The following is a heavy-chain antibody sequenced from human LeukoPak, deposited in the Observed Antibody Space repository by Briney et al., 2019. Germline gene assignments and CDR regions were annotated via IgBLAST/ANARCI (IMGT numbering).Heavy chain of an antibody. Sequence: SETLSLTCTVSGGSISSYYWSWIRQPPGEGLEWIGYIYYSGSTNYNPSLKSRVTISVDTSKNQFSLKLSSVTAADTAVYYCARGGVVYAKPYYFDYWGQGTLVTVSS. J-gene: IGHJ4*02. D-gene: IGHD2-8*02. V-gene: IGHV4-59*01. CDR1: GGSISSYY. CDR3: ARGGVVYAKPYYFDY. CDR2: IYYSGST.